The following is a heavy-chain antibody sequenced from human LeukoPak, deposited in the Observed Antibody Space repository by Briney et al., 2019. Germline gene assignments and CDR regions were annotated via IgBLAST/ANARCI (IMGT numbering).Heavy chain of an antibody. CDR2: VSGSGDTT. J-gene: IGHJ6*02. CDR3: AKDRGYDFSYGMDV. Sequence: GGSLRLSCAASGIFFSSYGMSWVRQARGKGLEWLSIVSGSGDTTYYAESVKGRFAISRDNSKNILYLQMNSLRVDDTAIYYCAKDRGYDFSYGMDVWGQGTTVTVSS. V-gene: IGHV3-23*01. D-gene: IGHD5-12*01. CDR1: GIFFSSYG.